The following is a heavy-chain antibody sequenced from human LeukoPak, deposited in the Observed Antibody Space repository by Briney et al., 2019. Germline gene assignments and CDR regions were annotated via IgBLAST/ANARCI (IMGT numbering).Heavy chain of an antibody. CDR1: GFTFDDYG. D-gene: IGHD6-19*01. V-gene: IGHV3-20*04. Sequence: GGSLRLSCAASGFTFDDYGMSWVRQAPGKGLEWVSGINWNGGSTGYADSVKGRFTISRDNAKNSLYLQMNSLRAEDTALYYCARAGWQWLGRGQSYFDYWGQGTLVTVSS. CDR2: INWNGGST. CDR3: ARAGWQWLGRGQSYFDY. J-gene: IGHJ4*02.